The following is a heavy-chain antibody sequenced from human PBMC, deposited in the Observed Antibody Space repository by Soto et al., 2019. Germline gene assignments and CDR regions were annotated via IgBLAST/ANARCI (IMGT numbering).Heavy chain of an antibody. D-gene: IGHD1-7*01. CDR1: GGTFSSYA. CDR2: IIPIFGTA. V-gene: IGHV1-69*06. CDR3: ANSRPTGTTLRPFDY. Sequence: GASVKVSCKASGGTFSSYAISWVRQAPGQGLEWMGGIIPIFGTANYAQKFQGRVTITADKSTSTAYMELSSLRSEDTAVYYCANSRPTGTTLRPFDYWGQGTLVTVSS. J-gene: IGHJ4*02.